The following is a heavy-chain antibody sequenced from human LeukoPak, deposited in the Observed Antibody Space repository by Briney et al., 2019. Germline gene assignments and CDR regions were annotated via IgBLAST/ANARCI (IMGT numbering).Heavy chain of an antibody. CDR1: GASFSGYY. D-gene: IGHD4-23*01. CDR2: INHGEST. Sequence: PSETLSLTCAVHGASFSGYYWSWIRQSPGKGMEWVGEINHGESTNYNPSLKSRVTISVDTSKNQFSLKLSSVTAADTAVYCCARAKSTVVDAFDIWGQGTMVTVSS. J-gene: IGHJ3*02. V-gene: IGHV4-34*01. CDR3: ARAKSTVVDAFDI.